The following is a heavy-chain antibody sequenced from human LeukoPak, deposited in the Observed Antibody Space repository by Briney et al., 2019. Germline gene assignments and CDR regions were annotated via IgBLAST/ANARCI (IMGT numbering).Heavy chain of an antibody. CDR1: GYTFTSYY. V-gene: IGHV1-46*01. Sequence: ASVKVSCKASGYTFTSYYMHWVRQAPGQGLEWMGIINPSGGSTSYAQKFQGRVTITADKSTSTAYMELSSLRSEDTAVYYCARVTYYDFWSGYPSFDYWGQGTLVTVSS. J-gene: IGHJ4*02. CDR3: ARVTYYDFWSGYPSFDY. D-gene: IGHD3-3*01. CDR2: INPSGGST.